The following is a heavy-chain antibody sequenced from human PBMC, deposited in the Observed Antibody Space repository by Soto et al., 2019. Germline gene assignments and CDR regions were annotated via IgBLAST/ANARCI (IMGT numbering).Heavy chain of an antibody. CDR2: ISSSSTI. CDR1: GFTFSSYS. CDR3: ARSDFWTSPTDY. Sequence: GGSLRLSCASSGFTFSSYSMNLVRQAPGKGLEWVSYISSSSTIYYADSVKGRFTISRDNAKNSLYLQMNSLRAEDTAVYYCARSDFWTSPTDYWGQGTLVTVSS. D-gene: IGHD3-3*01. V-gene: IGHV3-48*01. J-gene: IGHJ4*02.